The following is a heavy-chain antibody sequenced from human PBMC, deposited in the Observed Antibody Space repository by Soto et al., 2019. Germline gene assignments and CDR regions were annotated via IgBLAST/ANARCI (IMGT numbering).Heavy chain of an antibody. CDR1: SGPISSSNW. CDR3: GIEVAVAGACYSDY. J-gene: IGHJ4*02. CDR2: IYHSGST. D-gene: IGHD6-19*01. Sequence: QVQLQESGPGLVKPSGTLSLTCAVSSGPISSSNWWSWVRQPPGKGLEWIGEIYHSGSTNYNPSLHGRVAFSVDKSRTQFCLKLSSVTAADTAVYYWGIEVAVAGACYSDYWGKGTENSVSS. V-gene: IGHV4-4*02.